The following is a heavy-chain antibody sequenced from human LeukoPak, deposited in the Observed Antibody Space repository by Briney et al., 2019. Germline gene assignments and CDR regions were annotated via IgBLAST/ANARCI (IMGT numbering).Heavy chain of an antibody. V-gene: IGHV4-59*08. CDR3: ARGGYCSGGSCSSIDY. D-gene: IGHD2-15*01. CDR2: IYFSGIT. Sequence: PSETLSLTCTVSGDSVTSYYWSWIRQPPGKGLEWIGHIYFSGITNYNPSLKSRVTISLDTSKNQFSLKLSSVTAADTAVYYCARGGYCSGGSCSSIDYWGQGTLVTVSS. J-gene: IGHJ4*02. CDR1: GDSVTSYY.